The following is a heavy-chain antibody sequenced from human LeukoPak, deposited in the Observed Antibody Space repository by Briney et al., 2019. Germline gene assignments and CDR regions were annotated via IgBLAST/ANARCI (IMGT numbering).Heavy chain of an antibody. CDR3: GKDLYFGGQKGGDFDF. Sequence: GGSLRLSCAASGFTFSSYGMHWVRQAPGKGLEWVADISYDGSNKYYGDSVKGRFTISRDNPKNTLYVQMNSLRAEDTAVYYCGKDLYFGGQKGGDFDFWGQGTLVTVSS. D-gene: IGHD3-10*01. CDR1: GFTFSSYG. V-gene: IGHV3-30*18. CDR2: ISYDGSNK. J-gene: IGHJ4*02.